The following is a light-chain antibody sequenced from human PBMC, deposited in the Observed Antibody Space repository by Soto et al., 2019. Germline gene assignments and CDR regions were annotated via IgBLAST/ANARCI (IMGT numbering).Light chain of an antibody. CDR1: YSNIGIND. V-gene: IGLV1-44*01. CDR2: DTS. J-gene: IGLJ2*01. Sequence: QSVLTQSPSASGTPGQRVTVSCSGTYSNIGINDVHWYRQLSGTAPQILIYDTSQRATGVPGRFSGSRSGTSASLVISGLQTEDEADYHCAAWDDSLNGPAFGGGTKLTVL. CDR3: AAWDDSLNGPA.